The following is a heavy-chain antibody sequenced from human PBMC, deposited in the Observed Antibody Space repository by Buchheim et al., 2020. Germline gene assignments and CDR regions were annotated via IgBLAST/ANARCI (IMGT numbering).Heavy chain of an antibody. J-gene: IGHJ5*02. D-gene: IGHD3-16*02. CDR2: IWYDGGNK. V-gene: IGHV3-33*01. CDR3: ARDFGSDQGWFDP. Sequence: VQLVESGGGVVQPGRSLRLSCAASGFTFSSYAMHWVRQAPGKGLEWVALIWYDGGNKYYADSVRGRFTISRDNSKNTLYLQMNSLRAEDTAIYYCARDFGSDQGWFDPWGQGTL. CDR1: GFTFSSYA.